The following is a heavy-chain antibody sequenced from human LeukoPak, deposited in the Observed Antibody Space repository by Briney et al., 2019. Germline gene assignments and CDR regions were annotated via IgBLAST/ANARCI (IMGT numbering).Heavy chain of an antibody. CDR1: GASISSYG. CDR2: IYYSGST. CDR3: ARSKTAQGSSSWGSLFWFDP. V-gene: IGHV4-59*01. D-gene: IGHD6-6*01. Sequence: PSETLSLTCTVSGASISSYGGGWIRQPPGKWLEWIGYIYYSGSTKYNPSLKSRVTISVDTSKNQFSLKLSSVTAADTAVYYGARSKTAQGSSSWGSLFWFDPWGQGTLVTVSS. J-gene: IGHJ5*02.